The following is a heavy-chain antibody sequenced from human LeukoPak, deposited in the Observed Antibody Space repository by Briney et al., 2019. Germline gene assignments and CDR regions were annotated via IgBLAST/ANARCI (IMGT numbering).Heavy chain of an antibody. D-gene: IGHD6-13*01. CDR3: AREAYSSSWQEGYYYGMDV. CDR1: GGTFSSYA. J-gene: IGHJ6*02. V-gene: IGHV1-69*13. CDR2: IIPIFGTA. Sequence: SVRVSCKASGGTFSSYAISWVRQAPGQGLEWMGGIIPIFGTANYAQKFQGRVTITADESTSTAYMELSSLRSEDTAVYYCAREAYSSSWQEGYYYGMDVWGQGTTVTVSS.